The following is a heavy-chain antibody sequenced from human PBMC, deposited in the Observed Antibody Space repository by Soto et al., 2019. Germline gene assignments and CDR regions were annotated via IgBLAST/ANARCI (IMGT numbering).Heavy chain of an antibody. Sequence: PSETLSLTCTVSGGSISSGGYYWSWIRQHPGKGLEWIGYIYYSGSTYYNPSLKSRVTISVDTAKNQFSLKLSSVTAADTAVYYCARDHITMVRGVQYNWFDPWGQGTLVTVSS. D-gene: IGHD3-10*01. J-gene: IGHJ5*02. CDR3: ARDHITMVRGVQYNWFDP. CDR1: GGSISSGGYY. CDR2: IYYSGST. V-gene: IGHV4-31*03.